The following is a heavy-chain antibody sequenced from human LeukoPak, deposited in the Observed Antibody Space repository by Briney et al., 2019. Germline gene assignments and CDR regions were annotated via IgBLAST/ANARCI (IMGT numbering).Heavy chain of an antibody. CDR1: GDTFTGYY. CDR2: INPNSGGT. CDR3: ARASAGYSSSWYVG. J-gene: IGHJ4*02. V-gene: IGHV1-2*02. Sequence: GASVNVSRKASGDTFTGYYMHWVRQAPGQGLEWMGWINPNSGGTNYAQKFQSRVTMTRDTSISTAYMELSRLRSDDTAVYYCARASAGYSSSWYVGWGQGTLVTVSS. D-gene: IGHD6-13*01.